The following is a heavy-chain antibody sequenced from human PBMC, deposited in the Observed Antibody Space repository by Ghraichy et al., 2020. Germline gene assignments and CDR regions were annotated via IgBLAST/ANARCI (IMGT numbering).Heavy chain of an antibody. V-gene: IGHV3-30*04. D-gene: IGHD2-15*01. CDR1: GFTFSSYA. J-gene: IGHJ4*02. Sequence: GGSLRLSCAASGFTFSSYAMHWVRQAPGKGLEWVAVISYDGSNKYYADSVKGRFTISRDNSKNTLYLQMNSLRAEDTAVYYCARTLLGYCSGGSCYQRGPLGYWGQGTLVTVSS. CDR2: ISYDGSNK. CDR3: ARTLLGYCSGGSCYQRGPLGY.